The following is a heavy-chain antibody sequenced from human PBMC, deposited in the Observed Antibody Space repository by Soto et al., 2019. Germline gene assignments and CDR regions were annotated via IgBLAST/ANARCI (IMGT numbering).Heavy chain of an antibody. CDR1: GFTFSDHY. J-gene: IGHJ4*02. CDR3: VRSGDNYNLLVY. D-gene: IGHD1-1*01. V-gene: IGHV3-11*06. CDR2: SSNSGSFT. Sequence: QVQLVESGGDLVKPGGSLRLSCAASGFTFSDHYMSWIRQAPGKGLEWIGYSSNSGSFTRYADSVKGRFSISRDNANNSLFLQIISLRGGDTAIYYCVRSGDNYNLLVYGGQGTQVTVSS.